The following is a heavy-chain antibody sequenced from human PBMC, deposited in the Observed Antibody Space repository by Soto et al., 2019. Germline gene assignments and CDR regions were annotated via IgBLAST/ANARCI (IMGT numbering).Heavy chain of an antibody. D-gene: IGHD3-22*01. CDR2: ISAYNGNT. Sequence: GASVKVSCKASGYTFASYGISWVRQAPGQGLEWMGWISAYNGNTNYAQKLQGRVTMTTDTSTSTAYMELRSLRSDDTAVYYCARGDMIVVRTDAIDIWGQGTMVTVSS. CDR1: GYTFASYG. CDR3: ARGDMIVVRTDAIDI. J-gene: IGHJ3*02. V-gene: IGHV1-18*01.